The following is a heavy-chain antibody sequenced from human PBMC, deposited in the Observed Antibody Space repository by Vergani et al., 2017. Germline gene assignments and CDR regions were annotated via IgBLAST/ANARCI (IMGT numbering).Heavy chain of an antibody. D-gene: IGHD3-10*01. CDR1: GGAFSTYA. J-gene: IGHJ6*02. CDR2: IIPNFSPA. CDR3: ARDWLLWFGELLEGHGMDV. Sequence: QVQLVQSGAEVKKPGSSVRVSCKTSGGAFSTYAVNWVRQAPGQGLEWMGAIIPNFSPARSAQKFQGRVTITADESTRTVYMELSRLRSDDTAVYYCARDWLLWFGELLEGHGMDVWGQGTTVTVSS. V-gene: IGHV1-69*12.